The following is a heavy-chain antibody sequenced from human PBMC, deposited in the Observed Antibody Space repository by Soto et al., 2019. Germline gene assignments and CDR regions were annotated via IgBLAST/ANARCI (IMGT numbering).Heavy chain of an antibody. CDR1: GGSISSSSYY. J-gene: IGHJ5*02. D-gene: IGHD3-10*01. CDR3: ARHRSGLRIWWLDP. CDR2: IYYSGST. V-gene: IGHV4-39*01. Sequence: SETLSLTCTVSGGSISSSSYYWGWIRQPPGKGLEWIGSIYYSGSTYYNPSLKSRVTISVDTSKNQFSLKLSSVTAADTAVYYCARHRSGLRIWWLDPWGQGTLVTVSS.